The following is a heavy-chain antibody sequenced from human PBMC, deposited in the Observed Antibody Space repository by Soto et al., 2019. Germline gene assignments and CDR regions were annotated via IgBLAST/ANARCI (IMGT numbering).Heavy chain of an antibody. Sequence: QVQLVESGGGVVPPGRSLRLSCAASGFTFSTYSMYWVRQAPGKGLEWVAVISYDGSNKYEADSMKDRFTISRDNSKNTLYLHMNSLRAEDTAVYYCARPYYDFWTGYPGAFFDYWGLGTLVTVSS. V-gene: IGHV3-30-3*01. D-gene: IGHD3-3*01. CDR2: ISYDGSNK. CDR3: ARPYYDFWTGYPGAFFDY. CDR1: GFTFSTYS. J-gene: IGHJ4*02.